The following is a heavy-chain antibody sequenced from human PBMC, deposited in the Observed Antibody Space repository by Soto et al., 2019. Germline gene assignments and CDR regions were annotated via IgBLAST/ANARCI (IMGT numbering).Heavy chain of an antibody. V-gene: IGHV1-69*02. J-gene: IGHJ3*02. CDR1: GGTFSSYT. CDR2: IIPILGIA. D-gene: IGHD5-12*01. CDR3: ARGREYSGYDLGAFDI. Sequence: SVKVSCKASGGTFSSYTISWVRQAPGQGLEWMGRIIPILGIANYAQKFQGRVTITADKSTSTAYMELSSLRSEDTAVYYCARGREYSGYDLGAFDIWGQGTMVTVS.